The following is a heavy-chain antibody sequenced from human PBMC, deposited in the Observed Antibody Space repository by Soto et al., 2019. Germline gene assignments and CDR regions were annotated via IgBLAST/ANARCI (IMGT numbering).Heavy chain of an antibody. Sequence: QVQLVESGGGVVQPGRSLRLSCAASGFTFSSYAMHWVRQAPGKGLEWVAVISYDGSNKYYADSVKGRFTISRDNSKNTLYLQMNSLRAEDTAVYYCARGEAAAREDYYYYGMDVWGQGTMVTVSS. V-gene: IGHV3-30-3*01. CDR1: GFTFSSYA. J-gene: IGHJ6*02. CDR2: ISYDGSNK. D-gene: IGHD6-13*01. CDR3: ARGEAAAREDYYYYGMDV.